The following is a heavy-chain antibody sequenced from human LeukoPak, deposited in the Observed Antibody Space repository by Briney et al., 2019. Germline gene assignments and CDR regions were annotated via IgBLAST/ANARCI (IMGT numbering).Heavy chain of an antibody. CDR1: GGTFSSYA. CDR2: IIPIFGTA. V-gene: IGHV1-69*05. D-gene: IGHD6-19*01. J-gene: IGHJ4*02. Sequence: ASVKVSCKASGGTFSSYAISWVRQAPGQGLEWMGRIIPIFGTANYAQKFQGRATITTDESTSTAYMELSSLRSEDTAVYYCARDAHSSGLDYWGREPWSPSPQ. CDR3: ARDAHSSGLDY.